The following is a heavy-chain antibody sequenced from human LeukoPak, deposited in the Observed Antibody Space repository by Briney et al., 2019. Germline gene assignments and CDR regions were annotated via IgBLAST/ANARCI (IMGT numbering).Heavy chain of an antibody. CDR1: GGSFSGYY. J-gene: IGHJ6*03. D-gene: IGHD5-12*01. CDR2: INHSGST. V-gene: IGHV4-34*01. CDR3: ARPWTVATHYYMDV. Sequence: PSETLSLTCAVYGGSFSGYYWSWIRQPPGKGLDWIGEINHSGSTNYNPSLKSRVTISVDTSKNQFSLKLSSVTAADTAVYYCARPWTVATHYYMDVWGKGTTVTVSS.